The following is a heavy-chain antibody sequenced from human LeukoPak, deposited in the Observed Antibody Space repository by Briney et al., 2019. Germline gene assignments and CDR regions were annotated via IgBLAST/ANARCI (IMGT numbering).Heavy chain of an antibody. CDR3: ARGTEPGGYSRSGHFDY. V-gene: IGHV4-59*12. J-gene: IGHJ4*02. D-gene: IGHD6-13*01. Sequence: SETLPLTRTVSGGSLRSYIWSWLRQPPGKGLEGVGHIYYSGSTNYKPSLKSRVTISVVTSKNQFSLKLSSVTAADTAVYDGARGTEPGGYSRSGHFDYWGQGTLVTVSS. CDR2: IYYSGST. CDR1: GGSLRSYI.